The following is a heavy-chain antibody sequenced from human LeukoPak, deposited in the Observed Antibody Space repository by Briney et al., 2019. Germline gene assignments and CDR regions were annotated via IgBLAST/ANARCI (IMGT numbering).Heavy chain of an antibody. CDR3: ARRRTLGVSGGCCWFDP. J-gene: IGHJ5*02. Sequence: SETLSLTCTVSGGSISSSYWSWIQQPPGKGLQRIGHIHTTGSTNYTPSLKSRVTISVDTSKNQFSLKLSSVTAADTAVYYCARRRTLGVSGGCCWFDPWGQGTLVTVSS. CDR1: GGSISSSY. D-gene: IGHD3-16*01. V-gene: IGHV4-4*09. CDR2: IHTTGST.